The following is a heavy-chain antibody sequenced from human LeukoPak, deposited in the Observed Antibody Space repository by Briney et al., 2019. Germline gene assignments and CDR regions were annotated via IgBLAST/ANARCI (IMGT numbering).Heavy chain of an antibody. Sequence: GGSLRLSCAASGFPFNNYNMNWVRQAPGKGLEWVSYISTSSSTIYYADSVKGRFTISRDNANNSLYLQMNSLRAEDTAVYYCARDKTWGQGTLVTVSS. CDR1: GFPFNNYN. CDR3: ARDKT. CDR2: ISTSSSTI. V-gene: IGHV3-48*01. J-gene: IGHJ4*02.